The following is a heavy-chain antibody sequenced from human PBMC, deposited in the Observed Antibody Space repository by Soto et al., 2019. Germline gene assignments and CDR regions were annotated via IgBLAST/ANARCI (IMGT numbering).Heavy chain of an antibody. CDR2: INWNGGAR. CDR1: GFTFDDYG. CDR3: ARDGYSSSWFVT. D-gene: IGHD6-13*01. J-gene: IGHJ5*02. V-gene: IGHV3-20*04. Sequence: PGGSLRLSCTASGFTFDDYGMSWVRQAPGKGLEWVSGINWNGGARGYADSVKGRFTISRDNSKNTLHLQMNSLRGEDTALYYCARDGYSSSWFVTWGQGTLVTFSS.